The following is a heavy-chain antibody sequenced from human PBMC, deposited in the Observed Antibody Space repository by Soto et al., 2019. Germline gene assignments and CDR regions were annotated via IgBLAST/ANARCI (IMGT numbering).Heavy chain of an antibody. J-gene: IGHJ6*02. D-gene: IGHD5-12*01. CDR3: ARDYYRFNSGYGFSMDV. CDR2: ISYDGSNK. V-gene: IGHV3-30-3*01. Sequence: QVPLVESGGGVVQPGRSLRLSCAASGFTFSSYAMHWVRQAPGKGLEWVAVISYDGSNKYYADSVKGRFTISRDNSQNTLYLQMNSLRAEDTAVYYCARDYYRFNSGYGFSMDVWGQGTTVTVSS. CDR1: GFTFSSYA.